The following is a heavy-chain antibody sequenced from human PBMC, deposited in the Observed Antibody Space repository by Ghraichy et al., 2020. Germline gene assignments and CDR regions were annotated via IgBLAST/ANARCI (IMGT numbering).Heavy chain of an antibody. J-gene: IGHJ6*02. CDR3: AGSRVGATTHYYYGMDV. CDR2: IIPIFGTA. CDR1: GGTFSSYA. V-gene: IGHV1-69*13. D-gene: IGHD1-26*01. Sequence: SVKVSCKASGGTFSSYAISWVRQAPGQGLEWMGGIIPIFGTANYAQKFQGRVTITADESTSTAYMELSSLRSEDTAVYYCAGSRVGATTHYYYGMDVWGQGTTVTVSS.